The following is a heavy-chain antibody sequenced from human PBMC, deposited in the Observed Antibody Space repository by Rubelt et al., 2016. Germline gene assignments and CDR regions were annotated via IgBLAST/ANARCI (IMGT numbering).Heavy chain of an antibody. CDR1: GYTFTSYG. Sequence: QVQLVQSGAEVKKPGASVKVSCKASGYTFTSYGISWVRQAPGQGLEWMGWISAYNGNTNYAQKLPGRGTMTTDTSTGTAHMELRSLRSDDTAVYYCARDPLPVRGVIMTPTHWGQGTLVTVSS. CDR2: ISAYNGNT. J-gene: IGHJ4*02. V-gene: IGHV1-18*01. D-gene: IGHD3-10*01. CDR3: ARDPLPVRGVIMTPTH.